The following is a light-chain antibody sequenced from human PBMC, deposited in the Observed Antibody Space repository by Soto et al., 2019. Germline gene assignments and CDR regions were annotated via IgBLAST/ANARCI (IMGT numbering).Light chain of an antibody. J-gene: IGLJ2*01. CDR2: EVS. Sequence: QSALTQPASVSGSPGQSITISCTGTTSDIGGHKYVSWYQQHPDKAPTVLIFEVSNRPSGISDRFYGSKCGNTASLTISGLQAEDEADYYGSSYTSSTTSVVFGGGTKLTVL. CDR3: SSYTSSTTSVV. CDR1: TSDIGGHKY. V-gene: IGLV2-14*01.